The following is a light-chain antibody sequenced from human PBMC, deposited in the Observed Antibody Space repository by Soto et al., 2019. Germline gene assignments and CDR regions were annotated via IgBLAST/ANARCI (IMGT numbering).Light chain of an antibody. Sequence: DIPMTQSPSTLSATAGDRVTITCRASQSISSWLAWYQHKPGKAPKLLIYDDSNLDSGVPSRFSGSGSGTEFSLTISNLQPDDCATYYCQKYENYWTFGQGTRVEIK. J-gene: IGKJ1*01. CDR2: DDS. CDR3: QKYENYWT. CDR1: QSISSW. V-gene: IGKV1-5*01.